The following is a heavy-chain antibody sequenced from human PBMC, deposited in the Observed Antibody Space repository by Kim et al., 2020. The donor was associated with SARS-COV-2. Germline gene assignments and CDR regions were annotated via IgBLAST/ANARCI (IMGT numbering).Heavy chain of an antibody. D-gene: IGHD4-17*01. Sequence: GGSLRLSCTASGFTFGDYAMNWVRRAPGKGLEWVGFIRSKAYGGTTEYAASVKGRFTISRDDSKSIAYLQMNSLKTEDTAVYYCTRSGTTMTTYYFDYWGQGTLVTVSS. V-gene: IGHV3-49*04. J-gene: IGHJ4*02. CDR2: IRSKAYGGTT. CDR1: GFTFGDYA. CDR3: TRSGTTMTTYYFDY.